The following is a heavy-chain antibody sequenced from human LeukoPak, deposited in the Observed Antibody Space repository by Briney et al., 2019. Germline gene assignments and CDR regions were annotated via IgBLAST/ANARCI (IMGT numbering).Heavy chain of an antibody. V-gene: IGHV3-21*01. CDR2: VSTSSSYI. J-gene: IGHJ4*02. CDR1: GFTFSSYS. D-gene: IGHD5-12*01. CDR3: ARVTRGGYDGYFDY. Sequence: GGSLRLSCAVSGFTFSSYSMNWVRQAPGKGLEWVSFVSTSSSYIYYADSLKGRFTISRDNAKKSLYLQINSLRAEDTAVYYCARVTRGGYDGYFDYWGQGTLVTVSS.